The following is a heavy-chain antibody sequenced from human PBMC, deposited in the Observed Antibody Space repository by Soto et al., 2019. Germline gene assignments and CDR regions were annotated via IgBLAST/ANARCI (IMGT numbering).Heavy chain of an antibody. V-gene: IGHV3-30*18. J-gene: IGHJ4*02. CDR2: ISYDGSNK. Sequence: GGSLRLSCAASGFTFSSYGMHWVRQAPGKGLEWVAAISYDGSNKYYADSVKGRFTISRDNSKNTLYLQMNSLRGEDTAVYYCAKHQRYDGSGSRGGLSGYWGQGSLVTV. CDR3: AKHQRYDGSGSRGGLSGY. D-gene: IGHD3-10*01. CDR1: GFTFSSYG.